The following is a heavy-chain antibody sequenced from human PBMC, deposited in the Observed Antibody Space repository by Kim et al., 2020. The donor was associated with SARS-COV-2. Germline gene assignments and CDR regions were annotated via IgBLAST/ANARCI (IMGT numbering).Heavy chain of an antibody. CDR2: IYYSGST. CDR1: GGSISSSSYY. D-gene: IGHD3-10*01. CDR3: AREHYGSGSYSDSYYYCYGRDV. J-gene: IGHJ6*02. V-gene: IGHV4-39*07. Sequence: SETLSLICTVSGGSISSSSYYWGWIRQPPGKGLEWIGSIYYSGSTYYNPSLKSRVTISVDTSKNQFSLKLSSVTAADTAVYYCAREHYGSGSYSDSYYYCYGRDVWGQGTTVTVSS.